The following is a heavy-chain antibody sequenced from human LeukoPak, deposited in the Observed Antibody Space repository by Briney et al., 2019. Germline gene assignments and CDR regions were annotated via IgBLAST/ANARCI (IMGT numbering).Heavy chain of an antibody. CDR3: ARSPAIAAAGTQKYYYYYSMDV. V-gene: IGHV5-51*01. Sequence: GESLKISCKGSGYSFTSYWIGWVRQMPGKGLEWMGIIYPGDSDTRYSPSFQGQVTISADKSISTAYLQWSSLKASDTAMYYCARSPAIAAAGTQKYYYYYSMDVWGQGTTVTVSS. CDR2: IYPGDSDT. J-gene: IGHJ6*02. CDR1: GYSFTSYW. D-gene: IGHD6-13*01.